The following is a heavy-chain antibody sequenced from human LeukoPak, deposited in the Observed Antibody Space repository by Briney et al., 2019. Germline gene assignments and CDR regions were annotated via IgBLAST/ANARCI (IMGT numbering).Heavy chain of an antibody. J-gene: IGHJ5*02. CDR1: GYTFINHY. Sequence: ASVKVSCMPSGYTFINHYIHWVRQAPGQGLEWMGVTRPTDGRTSYAQNFQGRLSMTSDTSTSTAYMELSSLRSEDTAMYYCTRTINSWFDPWGQGTPVSVSS. D-gene: IGHD3-9*01. CDR3: TRTINSWFDP. CDR2: TRPTDGRT. V-gene: IGHV1-46*01.